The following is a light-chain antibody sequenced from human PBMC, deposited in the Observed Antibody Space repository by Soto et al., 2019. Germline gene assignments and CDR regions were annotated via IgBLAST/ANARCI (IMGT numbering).Light chain of an antibody. Sequence: DIQMTQSPSTLSGSLGEGVTIXGRASQTISSWLAWYQQKPGKAPKLLIYDASSLESGVPSRFSGSGSGTEFTLTISSLQPDDFATYYCQHYNSYSEAFGQGTKVDNK. V-gene: IGKV1-5*01. CDR1: QTISSW. CDR3: QHYNSYSEA. CDR2: DAS. J-gene: IGKJ1*01.